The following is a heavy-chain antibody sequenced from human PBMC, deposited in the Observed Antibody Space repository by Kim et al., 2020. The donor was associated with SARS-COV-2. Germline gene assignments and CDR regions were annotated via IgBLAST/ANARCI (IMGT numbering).Heavy chain of an antibody. J-gene: IGHJ4*02. CDR3: AKLGDDMRLTFDR. V-gene: IGHV3-23*01. Sequence: GGSLRLSCATSGFTFVKFAMAWVRQAPGKGPEWVSGVSPGGAPYYADSVKGRFTISRDSTKNMIYLQLSSLRVEDTAVYYCAKLGDDMRLTFDRWGQGTL. CDR2: VSPGGAP. CDR1: GFTFVKFA. D-gene: IGHD2-21*01.